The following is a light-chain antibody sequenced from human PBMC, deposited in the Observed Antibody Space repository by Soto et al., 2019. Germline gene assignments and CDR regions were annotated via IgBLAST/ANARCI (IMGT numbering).Light chain of an antibody. V-gene: IGKV3-15*01. Sequence: EIVMTQSPATLSVFPGERAILSCRASQSVSSNLAWYQQKPGQAPRLLMYGASTRATNIPATFSGSGSGTEFTLTISSIHSEDFAVFYCQQYNDWPHTFGQGTKLEIK. CDR3: QQYNDWPHT. CDR2: GAS. J-gene: IGKJ2*01. CDR1: QSVSSN.